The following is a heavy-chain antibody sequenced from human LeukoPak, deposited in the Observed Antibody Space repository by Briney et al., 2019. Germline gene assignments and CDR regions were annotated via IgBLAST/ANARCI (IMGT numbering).Heavy chain of an antibody. CDR3: ARGHYYDSSGYWN. Sequence: GGSLRLSCAASGFTVSSNYMSWVRQAPGKGLEWVSVIYSGGSTYYADSVKGRFTISRDNSKNTLYLQMNSLRAEDTAVYYCARGHYYDSSGYWNWGQGTLVTVSS. CDR2: IYSGGST. J-gene: IGHJ4*02. D-gene: IGHD3-22*01. V-gene: IGHV3-53*01. CDR1: GFTVSSNY.